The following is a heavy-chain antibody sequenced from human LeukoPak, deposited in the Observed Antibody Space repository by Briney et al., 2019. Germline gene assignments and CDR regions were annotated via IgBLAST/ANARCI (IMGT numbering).Heavy chain of an antibody. CDR1: GYRFTTYG. D-gene: IGHD3-22*01. CDR3: ARDSLGDSSTYFDY. J-gene: IGHJ4*02. Sequence: ASVKVSCKASGYRFTTYGVTWVRQAPGQRLEWMGWINAGNGNTKYSQKFQGRVTITRDTSASTAYMELSSLRSEDTAVYYCARDSLGDSSTYFDYWGQGTLVTVSS. CDR2: INAGNGNT. V-gene: IGHV1-3*01.